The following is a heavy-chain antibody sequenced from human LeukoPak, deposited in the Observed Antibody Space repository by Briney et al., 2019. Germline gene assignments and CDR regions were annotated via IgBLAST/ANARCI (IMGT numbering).Heavy chain of an antibody. Sequence: SETLSLTCTVSGGSVSTSSYYCGWIRQPPGRGLEWGGSIYYSGNTYYNPSLQSRVTISVDTSKNQFSLKLSSVPAADPAVYYCARNQRDYLFDYWGQGPLVTLSS. J-gene: IGHJ4*02. D-gene: IGHD4-17*01. V-gene: IGHV4-39*01. CDR3: ARNQRDYLFDY. CDR2: IYYSGNT. CDR1: GGSVSTSSYY.